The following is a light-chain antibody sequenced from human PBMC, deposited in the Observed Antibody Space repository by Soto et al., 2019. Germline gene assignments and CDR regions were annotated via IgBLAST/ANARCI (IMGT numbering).Light chain of an antibody. Sequence: EIVMTQSPATLSVSPGERATLSCRASQSVSSKLAWYQQKPGQAPRLLMYDASTRATGIPARFSGSGSGTAFTPTISSLQSEDFAVYYCQQNNNWPRTFGQGTRVEIK. CDR1: QSVSSK. CDR3: QQNNNWPRT. CDR2: DAS. V-gene: IGKV3-15*01. J-gene: IGKJ1*01.